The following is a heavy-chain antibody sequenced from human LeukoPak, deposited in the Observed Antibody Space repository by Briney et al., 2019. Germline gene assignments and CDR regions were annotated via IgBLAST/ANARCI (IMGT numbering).Heavy chain of an antibody. D-gene: IGHD7-27*01. CDR1: GGSFSGYY. CDR2: INHSGST. Sequence: PSETLSLTCAVYGGSFSGYYWSWIRQPPGKGLEWIGEINHSGSTNYNPSLKSRVTISVDTSKNQFSLKLSSVTAADTAVYYCARVALGIPYYFDYWGQGTLVTVSS. J-gene: IGHJ4*02. V-gene: IGHV4-34*01. CDR3: ARVALGIPYYFDY.